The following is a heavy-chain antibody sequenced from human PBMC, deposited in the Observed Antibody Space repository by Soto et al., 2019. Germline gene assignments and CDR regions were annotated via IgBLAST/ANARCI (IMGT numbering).Heavy chain of an antibody. CDR1: GVTFNNYV. V-gene: IGHV1-69*06. D-gene: IGHD2-2*01. CDR3: ARSCDGTNCLSHWDE. Sequence: RASVKVSCKSSGVTFNNYVINWVRQAPGQGLEWMAGIIPIFGTPNYAQKFQGRVTITADKSTSTAYMELNSLRSEDTAVYYCARSCDGTNCLSHWDEWVQGNLGPV. CDR2: IIPIFGTP. J-gene: IGHJ4*02.